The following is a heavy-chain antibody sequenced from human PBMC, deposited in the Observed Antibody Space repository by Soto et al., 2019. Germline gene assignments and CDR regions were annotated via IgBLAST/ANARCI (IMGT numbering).Heavy chain of an antibody. D-gene: IGHD3-10*01. CDR3: ARGRNYYGSGSNWFDP. J-gene: IGHJ5*02. CDR2: ISYDGSNK. CDR1: GFTFSSYA. Sequence: QVQLVESGGGVVQPGRSLRLCCAASGFTFSSYAMHWVRQAPGKGLEWVAVISYDGSNKYYADSVKGRFTISRDDSKNTLYLQMNSLRAEDTAVYYCARGRNYYGSGSNWFDPWGQGTLVTVSS. V-gene: IGHV3-30-3*01.